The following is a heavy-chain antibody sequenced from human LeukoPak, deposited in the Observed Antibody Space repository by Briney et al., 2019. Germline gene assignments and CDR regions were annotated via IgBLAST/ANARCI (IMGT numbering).Heavy chain of an antibody. Sequence: GGSLRLSCAASGFTFSTYSMNWVCQAPGKGLEWVSYISSSSSTIYYADSVKGRFTISRDNAKNSLYLQMNSLRAEDTAVYYCARGSTYYDSSGQVPFDYWGQGTLVTVSS. J-gene: IGHJ4*02. V-gene: IGHV3-48*01. D-gene: IGHD3-22*01. CDR3: ARGSTYYDSSGQVPFDY. CDR1: GFTFSTYS. CDR2: ISSSSSTI.